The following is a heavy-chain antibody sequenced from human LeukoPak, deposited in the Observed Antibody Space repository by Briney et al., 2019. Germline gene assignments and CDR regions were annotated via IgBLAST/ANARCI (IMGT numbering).Heavy chain of an antibody. J-gene: IGHJ4*02. D-gene: IGHD3-3*01. Sequence: GGSLRLSCAASGFTFSSHWMSWVRQAPGKGLEWVANIKQDGSEKYYVDSVKGRFTISRDNAKNSLYLQMNSLRAEDTAVYYCARDKYDFWSGYQFDYWGQGTLVTVSS. CDR1: GFTFSSHW. CDR3: ARDKYDFWSGYQFDY. CDR2: IKQDGSEK. V-gene: IGHV3-7*01.